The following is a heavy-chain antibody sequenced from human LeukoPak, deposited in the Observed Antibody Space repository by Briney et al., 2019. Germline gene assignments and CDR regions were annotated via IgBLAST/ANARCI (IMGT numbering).Heavy chain of an antibody. V-gene: IGHV5-51*01. CDR1: GYSFTSYW. D-gene: IGHD4-11*01. CDR2: IYPGDSDT. CDR3: ARLSGGWAGLQYPFDY. Sequence: GESLKISCQGSGYSFTSYWIGWVRQMPGKGLEWMGIIYPGDSDTRYSPSFQGQVTISADKSISTAYLQWSSLKASDTAMYYCARLSGGWAGLQYPFDYWGQGTLVTVSS. J-gene: IGHJ4*02.